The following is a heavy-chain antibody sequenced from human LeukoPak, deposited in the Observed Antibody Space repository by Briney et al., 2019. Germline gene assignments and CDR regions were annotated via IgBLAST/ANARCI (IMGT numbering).Heavy chain of an antibody. D-gene: IGHD6-19*01. CDR2: IYYSGST. CDR1: GGSISSYY. CDR3: ASLYGWYSPFDY. J-gene: IGHJ4*02. Sequence: SETLSLTCTVSGGSISSYYWSWIRQPPGKGLEWIGYIYYSGSTNYNPSLKSRVTISVDTSKNQFSLKLSSVTAADTAVYYCASLYGWYSPFDYRGQGTLVTVSS. V-gene: IGHV4-59*08.